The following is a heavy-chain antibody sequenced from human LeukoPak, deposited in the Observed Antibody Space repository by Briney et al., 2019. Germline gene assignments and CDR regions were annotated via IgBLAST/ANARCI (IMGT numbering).Heavy chain of an antibody. D-gene: IGHD6-13*01. V-gene: IGHV1-18*01. CDR3: ARAVRRIAAAGTVNWFDP. CDR1: GYTFTSHG. CDR2: ISAYNGNT. Sequence: ASVKVSCKASGYTFTSHGISWVRQAPGQGLEWMGWISAYNGNTNYAQKLQGRVTMTTDTSTSTAYMELRSLRSDDTAVYYCARAVRRIAAAGTVNWFDPWGQGTLVTVSS. J-gene: IGHJ5*02.